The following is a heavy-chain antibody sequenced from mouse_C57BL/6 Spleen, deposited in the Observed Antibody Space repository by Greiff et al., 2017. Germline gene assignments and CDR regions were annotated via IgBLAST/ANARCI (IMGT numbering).Heavy chain of an antibody. J-gene: IGHJ1*03. D-gene: IGHD2-4*01. CDR1: GFTFSDYY. CDR3: ARDDYDWYFDV. CDR2: INYDGSST. V-gene: IGHV5-16*01. Sequence: EVQLMESEGGLVQPGSSMKLSCTASGFTFSDYYMAWVRQVPEKGLEWVANINYDGSSTYYLDSLNGRFIISRDNAKNILYLQMSSLKSEDIATYYCARDDYDWYFDVWGTGTTVTVSS.